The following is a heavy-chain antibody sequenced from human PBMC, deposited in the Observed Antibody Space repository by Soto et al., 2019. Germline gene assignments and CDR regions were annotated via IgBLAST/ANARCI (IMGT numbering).Heavy chain of an antibody. CDR1: GYTFTSYA. CDR3: ARGAARITIFGVVSVY. V-gene: IGHV1-3*01. J-gene: IGHJ4*02. CDR2: INAGNGNT. D-gene: IGHD3-3*01. Sequence: ASVKVSCKASGYTFTSYAMHWVRQAPGQRLEWMGWINAGNGNTKYSQKFQGRVTITRDTSASIAYMELSSLRSEDTAVYYCARGAARITIFGVVSVYWGQGTLVTVSS.